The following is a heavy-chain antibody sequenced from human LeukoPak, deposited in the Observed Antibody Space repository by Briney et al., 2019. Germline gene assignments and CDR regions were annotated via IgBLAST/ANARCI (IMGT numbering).Heavy chain of an antibody. CDR3: AEDRRPDSYTSRWLDY. Sequence: GGSLRLFCGASGFTFSCYRISWVRQSTGKGLEWVSPFSGSGGSTYYADSVKGRFHISRDDSKNTLNLQMNSLRAEDTAVYYCAEDRRPDSYTSRWLDYWGQGTLVTVSS. J-gene: IGHJ4*02. V-gene: IGHV3-23*01. CDR1: GFTFSCYR. CDR2: FSGSGGST. D-gene: IGHD6-13*01.